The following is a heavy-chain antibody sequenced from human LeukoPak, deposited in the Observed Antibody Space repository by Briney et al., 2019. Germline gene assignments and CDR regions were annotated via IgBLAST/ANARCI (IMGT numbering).Heavy chain of an antibody. D-gene: IGHD3-22*01. V-gene: IGHV3-23*01. CDR1: GFTFRRYA. J-gene: IGHJ4*02. CDR3: ARDSRLYYYDTSGTTFDY. CDR2: ISGSGGST. Sequence: GGSLRLSCVASGFTFRRYALSWVRQAPGKGLEWVSAISGSGGSTYYADSVKGRLTISRDNSKNTLYVQMNSLRAEDTAVYYCARDSRLYYYDTSGTTFDYWGQGTLVTVSS.